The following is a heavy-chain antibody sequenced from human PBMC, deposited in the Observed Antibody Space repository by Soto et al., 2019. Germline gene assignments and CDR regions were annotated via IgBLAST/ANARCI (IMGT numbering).Heavy chain of an antibody. V-gene: IGHV3-30*04. J-gene: IGHJ4*02. CDR1: GFTFSFYA. CDR2: ISYNGRNK. Sequence: PWWSLRLSCAASGFTFSFYAMHWFRQAPGKGLEWVAVISYNGRNKHYVDSVKGRFTISRDNSQDTLYLQMDSLRPDDTAVYYCARQAKIGDRSQFYFDSWGQGTLVTVSS. CDR3: ARQAKIGDRSQFYFDS. D-gene: IGHD3-16*01.